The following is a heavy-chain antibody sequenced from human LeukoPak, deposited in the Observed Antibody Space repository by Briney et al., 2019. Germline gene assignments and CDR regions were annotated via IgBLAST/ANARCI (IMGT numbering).Heavy chain of an antibody. V-gene: IGHV1-69*05. CDR3: ARVNKLRSYGMDV. J-gene: IGHJ6*02. D-gene: IGHD2/OR15-2a*01. CDR2: IIPIFGTA. CDR1: GGTFSSYA. Sequence: SVKVSCKASGGTFSSYAISWVRQAPGQGLEWMGGIIPIFGTANYAQKFQGRVTITTDESTSTAYMELSSLRSEDTAVYYCARVNKLRSYGMDVWGQGTTVTVSS.